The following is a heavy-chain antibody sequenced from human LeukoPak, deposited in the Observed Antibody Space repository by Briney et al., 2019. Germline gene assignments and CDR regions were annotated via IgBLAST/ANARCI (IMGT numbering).Heavy chain of an antibody. CDR2: INHSGST. J-gene: IGHJ4*02. Sequence: SETLSLTCTVSGGSISSSSYYWSWIRQPPGKGLEWIGEINHSGSTNYNPSLKSRVTISVDTSKNQFSLKLSSVTAADTAVYYCARLALPSGWGQGTLVTVSS. CDR1: GGSISSSSYY. CDR3: ARLALPSG. D-gene: IGHD2-15*01. V-gene: IGHV4-39*07.